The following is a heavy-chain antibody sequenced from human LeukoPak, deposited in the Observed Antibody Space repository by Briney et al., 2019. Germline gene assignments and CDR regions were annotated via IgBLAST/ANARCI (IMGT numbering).Heavy chain of an antibody. CDR3: ARDIVGATYFDY. CDR1: GGSISSYY. V-gene: IGHV4-59*01. D-gene: IGHD1-26*01. J-gene: IGHJ4*02. Sequence: PSETLSLTCTVSGGSISSYYWSWIRQPPGKGLEWIGYIYYSGRTNYNPSLKSRVTISVDTSKNQFSLKLSSVTAADTAVYYCARDIVGATYFDYWGQGTLVTVSS. CDR2: IYYSGRT.